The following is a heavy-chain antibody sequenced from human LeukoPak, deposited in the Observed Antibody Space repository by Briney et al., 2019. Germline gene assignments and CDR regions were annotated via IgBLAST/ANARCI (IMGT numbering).Heavy chain of an antibody. V-gene: IGHV4-30-4*08. Sequence: SETLSLTCTVSGGSISSSSYYWGWIRQPPGKGLEWIGYIYYGGSTYYNPSLKSRVTISVDTSKNQFSLKLSSVTAADTAVYYCAREVSRWPYYFDYWGQGTLVTVSS. CDR3: AREVSRWPYYFDY. D-gene: IGHD4-23*01. CDR2: IYYGGST. J-gene: IGHJ4*02. CDR1: GGSISSSSYY.